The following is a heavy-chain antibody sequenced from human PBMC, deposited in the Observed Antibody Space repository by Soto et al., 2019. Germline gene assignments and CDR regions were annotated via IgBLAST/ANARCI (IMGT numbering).Heavy chain of an antibody. Sequence: PGGSLRLSCAASGFTFSSYSMNWVRQAPGKGLEWVSSISSSSSYIYYADSVKGRFTISRDNAKNSLYLQMNSLRAEDTAVYYCARESGYSSSWQKTYYYYCGMDVWGQGTTVTVSS. CDR1: GFTFSSYS. J-gene: IGHJ6*02. CDR2: ISSSSSYI. V-gene: IGHV3-21*01. D-gene: IGHD6-13*01. CDR3: ARESGYSSSWQKTYYYYCGMDV.